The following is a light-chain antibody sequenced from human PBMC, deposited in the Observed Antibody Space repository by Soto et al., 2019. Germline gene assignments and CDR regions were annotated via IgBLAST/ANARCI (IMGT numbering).Light chain of an antibody. V-gene: IGKV3-20*01. CDR1: QSVSSSY. Sequence: EIVLTQSPGTLSLSPGERATLSCRASQSVSSSYLAWYQQKPGQAPRPLIYGASSRATGIPDRFSGSGSGTDFTLTISRLEPEDFAVYYCQQYGSSPTTFAQGTRLEIK. CDR2: GAS. CDR3: QQYGSSPTT. J-gene: IGKJ5*01.